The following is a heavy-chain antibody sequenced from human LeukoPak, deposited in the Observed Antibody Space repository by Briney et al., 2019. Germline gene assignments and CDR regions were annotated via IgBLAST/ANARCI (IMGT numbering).Heavy chain of an antibody. V-gene: IGHV4-59*01. D-gene: IGHD2-15*01. Sequence: SETLSLTCTVSGASISSYYWTWIRQPPGKGLEWIGYIYYSGSTNYNPSLKSRVTMSVDTSKNQFSLKLNSVTAADTAVYYCARGDSGGVSCYAYWGQGTLVTVSS. J-gene: IGHJ4*02. CDR2: IYYSGST. CDR1: GASISSYY. CDR3: ARGDSGGVSCYAY.